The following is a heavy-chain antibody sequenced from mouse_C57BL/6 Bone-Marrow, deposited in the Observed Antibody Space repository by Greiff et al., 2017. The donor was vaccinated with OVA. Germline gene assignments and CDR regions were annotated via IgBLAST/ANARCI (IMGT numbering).Heavy chain of an antibody. Sequence: QVQLQQSGPELVKPGASVKLSCKASGYTFTSYDINWVKQRPGQGLEWIGWIYPRDGSTKYNEKFKGKATLTVDTSSSTAYMELHSLTSEDSAVYFCARSNSIYYDYDGFAYWGQGTLVTVSA. D-gene: IGHD2-4*01. V-gene: IGHV1-85*01. CDR2: IYPRDGST. J-gene: IGHJ3*01. CDR3: ARSNSIYYDYDGFAY. CDR1: GYTFTSYD.